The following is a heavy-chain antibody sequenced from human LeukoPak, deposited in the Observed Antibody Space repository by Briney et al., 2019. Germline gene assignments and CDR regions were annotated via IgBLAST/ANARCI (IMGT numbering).Heavy chain of an antibody. J-gene: IGHJ4*02. CDR1: GFTFSSYA. CDR3: ARRAGAYSHPYDY. V-gene: IGHV3-30*14. Sequence: GGSLRLSCAASGFTFSSYAMHWVRQAPGKGLEGVAVISYDGSNKYYADSVKGRFTISRDNSKNTLYLQMNSLRADDTAVYYCARRAGAYSHPYDYWGQGTLVTVSS. CDR2: ISYDGSNK. D-gene: IGHD4/OR15-4a*01.